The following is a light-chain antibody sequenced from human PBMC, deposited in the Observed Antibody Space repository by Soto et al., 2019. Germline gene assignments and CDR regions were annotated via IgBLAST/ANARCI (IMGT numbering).Light chain of an antibody. Sequence: AIQMTQSPSSLSASVGDRVIITCRASQDIRHNVGWYQQKPGKVPKLLIYSASSLQSGVPSRFRVSSSGTDFTLTISSLQPEDFATYFCLQDYNYPWTFGQGTKVEIK. CDR1: QDIRHN. V-gene: IGKV1-6*01. CDR2: SAS. CDR3: LQDYNYPWT. J-gene: IGKJ1*01.